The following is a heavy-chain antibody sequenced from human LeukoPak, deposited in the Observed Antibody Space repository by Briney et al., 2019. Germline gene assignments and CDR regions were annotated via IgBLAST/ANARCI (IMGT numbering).Heavy chain of an antibody. CDR2: IIPIFGTA. V-gene: IGHV1-69*06. D-gene: IGHD5-24*01. CDR1: GGTFSSYA. CDR3: ASNRDGYNYFDY. Sequence: GAPVKVSCKASGGTFSSYAISWVRQAPGQGLEWMGGIIPIFGTANYAQKFQGRVTITADKSTSTAYMELSSLRSEDTAVYYCASNRDGYNYFDYWGQGTLVTVSS. J-gene: IGHJ4*02.